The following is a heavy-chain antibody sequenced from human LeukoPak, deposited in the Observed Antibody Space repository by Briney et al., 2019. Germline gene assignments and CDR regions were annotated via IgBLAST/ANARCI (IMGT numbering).Heavy chain of an antibody. CDR3: ARVTGYMIEDYFDY. V-gene: IGHV4-59*01. D-gene: IGHD3-22*01. CDR1: GGSISSYY. CDR2: IYYSGST. Sequence: SETLSLTCTVSGGSISSYYWSWIRQPPGKGLKWIGYIYYSGSTNYNPSLKSRVTISVDTSKNQFSLKLSSVTAADTAVYYCARVTGYMIEDYFDYWGQGTLVTVSS. J-gene: IGHJ4*02.